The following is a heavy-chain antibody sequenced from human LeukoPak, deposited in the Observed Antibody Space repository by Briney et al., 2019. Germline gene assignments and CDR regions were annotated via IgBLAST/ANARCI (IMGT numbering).Heavy chain of an antibody. Sequence: SETLSLTCAVSGDSIGRGSYYWGWIRQPAGKAPEWIGRIFNTGSTSYNPSLKSRVTISVDTSKNQFSLKLSSVTAADTAVYYCARDLNDYHYYYMDVWGKGTTVTVSS. CDR3: ARDLNDYHYYYMDV. CDR1: GDSIGRGSYY. V-gene: IGHV4-61*02. CDR2: IFNTGST. J-gene: IGHJ6*03.